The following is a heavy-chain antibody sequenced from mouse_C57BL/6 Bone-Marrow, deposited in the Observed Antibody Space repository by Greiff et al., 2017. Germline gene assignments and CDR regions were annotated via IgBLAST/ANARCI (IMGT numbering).Heavy chain of an antibody. CDR1: GYTFPSYG. Sequence: VKLQESGAELARPGASVKLSCKAPGYTFPSYGISWVKQRTGQGLEWIGEIYPRSGNTYYNGKFKGKATLTADKSSSTAYMELRSLTSEDSAVYFCAKGILAWFAYWGQGTLVTVSA. CDR3: AKGILAWFAY. CDR2: IYPRSGNT. V-gene: IGHV1-81*01. J-gene: IGHJ3*01.